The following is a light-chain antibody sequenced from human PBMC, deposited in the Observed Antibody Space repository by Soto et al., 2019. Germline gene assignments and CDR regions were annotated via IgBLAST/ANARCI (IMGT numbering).Light chain of an antibody. Sequence: DIQITQSPSSLSASVGDRVTITCRASQSISSYLNWYQQKPGKAPKLLIYAASSLQSGVPSRFSGSGSGTDFTLTISSLQPEDIATYYCQESYSTSFGQGTRWIS. CDR3: QESYSTS. V-gene: IGKV1-39*01. CDR1: QSISSY. CDR2: AAS. J-gene: IGKJ1*01.